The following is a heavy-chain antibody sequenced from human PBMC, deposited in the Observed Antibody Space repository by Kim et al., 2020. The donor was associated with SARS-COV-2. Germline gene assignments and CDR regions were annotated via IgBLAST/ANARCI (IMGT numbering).Heavy chain of an antibody. J-gene: IGHJ4*02. Sequence: GGSLRLSCAASGFTFDDYTMHWVRQAPGKGLEWVSLISWDGGSTYYADSVKGRFTISRDNSKNSLYLQMNSLRTEDTALYYCAKDTGVGATTYFDYWGQGTLVTVSS. CDR1: GFTFDDYT. CDR2: ISWDGGST. CDR3: AKDTGVGATTYFDY. D-gene: IGHD1-26*01. V-gene: IGHV3-43*01.